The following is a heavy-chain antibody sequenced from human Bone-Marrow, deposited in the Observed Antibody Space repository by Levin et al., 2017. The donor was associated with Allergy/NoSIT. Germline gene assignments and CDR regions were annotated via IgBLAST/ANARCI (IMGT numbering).Heavy chain of an antibody. D-gene: IGHD1-1*01. CDR3: AKEGIHGATN. CDR1: GFTFSKFA. CDR2: ISGSADNP. V-gene: IGHV3-23*01. J-gene: IGHJ1*01. Sequence: QPGGSLRLSCAASGFTFSKFALTWVRQAPGKGLEWVSAISGSADNPSYADSVKGRFTVSRDNSKNTLYLQLNGLRADDTAIYYCAKEGIHGATNWGQGTLVTVSA.